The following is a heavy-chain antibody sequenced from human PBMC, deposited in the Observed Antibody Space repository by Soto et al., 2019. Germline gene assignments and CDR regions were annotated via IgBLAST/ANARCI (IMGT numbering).Heavy chain of an antibody. Sequence: EASVKVSCKASGGTFSSYAISWVRQAPGQGLEWMGGIIPIFGTANYAQKFQGRVTITADESTSTAYMELSSLRSEDTAVYYCARDFIVVVTAARLGYYYGMDVWGQGTTVTVSS. CDR1: GGTFSSYA. V-gene: IGHV1-69*13. D-gene: IGHD2-21*02. J-gene: IGHJ6*02. CDR2: IIPIFGTA. CDR3: ARDFIVVVTAARLGYYYGMDV.